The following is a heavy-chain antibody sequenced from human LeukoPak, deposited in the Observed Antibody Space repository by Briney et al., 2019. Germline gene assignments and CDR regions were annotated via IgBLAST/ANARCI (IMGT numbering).Heavy chain of an antibody. Sequence: GGSLRLSCAASGFIFSHHGMHWVRQAPGKGLEWVAVIWSDGTNRFYADSVKGRFTISRDNSQNTVFLQMNSLTVKDTATYYCARDAQRGFDYSNSLENWGHGTLVTVSS. CDR3: ARDAQRGFDYSNSLEN. CDR2: IWSDGTNR. V-gene: IGHV3-33*01. D-gene: IGHD4-11*01. CDR1: GFIFSHHG. J-gene: IGHJ4*01.